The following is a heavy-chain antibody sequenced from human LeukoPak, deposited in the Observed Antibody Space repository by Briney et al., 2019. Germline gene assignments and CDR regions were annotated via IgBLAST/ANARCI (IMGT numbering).Heavy chain of an antibody. CDR3: GRCSSGSYNWFDP. V-gene: IGHV4-39*01. Sequence: SETLSLTCTVAGGSISSSSYYWGWIRQPPGKGLEWIGSMYYSGNTYYNPSIKSRVTISVDTSKNQFSMKLSSVTAEDTAVYYCGRCSSGSYNWFDPWGQGTLVTVSS. D-gene: IGHD1-26*01. CDR2: MYYSGNT. J-gene: IGHJ5*02. CDR1: GGSISSSSYY.